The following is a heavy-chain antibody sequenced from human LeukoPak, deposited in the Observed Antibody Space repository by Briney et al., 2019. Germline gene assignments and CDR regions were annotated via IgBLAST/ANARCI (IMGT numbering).Heavy chain of an antibody. CDR3: ARVVRDLYYDSNDWFDP. D-gene: IGHD3-22*01. J-gene: IGHJ5*02. CDR1: GYTFTSYD. CDR2: MNPNSGNT. V-gene: IGHV1-8*01. Sequence: ASVKVSCKASGYTFTSYDINWVRQATGQGLEWMGWMNPNSGNTGYAQKFQGRVTMTRNTSISTAYMELSSLRSEDTAVYYCARVVRDLYYDSNDWFDPWGQGTLVTVSS.